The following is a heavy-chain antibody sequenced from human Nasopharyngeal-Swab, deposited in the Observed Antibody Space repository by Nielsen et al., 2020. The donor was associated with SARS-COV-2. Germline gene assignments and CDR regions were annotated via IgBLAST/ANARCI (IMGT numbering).Heavy chain of an antibody. Sequence: LSLTCTVSGDSVSSGSDYWTWIRQPPGKGLEWMGYVYNSGSTKYNPSLKSRVTISADTSKNQFSVKLTSVTAADTAVYYCARERGGWDSFDIWGQGTLVTVSS. CDR1: GDSVSSGSDY. D-gene: IGHD3-16*01. V-gene: IGHV4-61*01. J-gene: IGHJ3*02. CDR2: VYNSGST. CDR3: ARERGGWDSFDI.